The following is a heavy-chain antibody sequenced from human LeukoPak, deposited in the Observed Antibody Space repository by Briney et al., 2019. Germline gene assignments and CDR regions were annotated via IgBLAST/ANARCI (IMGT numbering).Heavy chain of an antibody. CDR2: ISYDGSNK. CDR1: GFTFSSYA. J-gene: IGHJ4*02. V-gene: IGHV3-30-3*01. CDR3: ARDGARDYYDSSGHFDY. Sequence: GGSLRLSCAASGFTFSSYAMHWVRQAPGKGLEWVAVISYDGSNKYYADSVKGRFTISRDNSKNTLYLQMNSQRAEDTAVYYCARDGARDYYDSSGHFDYWGQGTLVTVSS. D-gene: IGHD3-22*01.